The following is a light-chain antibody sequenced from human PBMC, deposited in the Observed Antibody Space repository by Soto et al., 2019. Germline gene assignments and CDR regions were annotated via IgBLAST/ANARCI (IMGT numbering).Light chain of an antibody. CDR3: QHRGRWPRT. V-gene: IGKV3-11*01. J-gene: IGKJ2*01. Sequence: EIVLTQSPATLSLSPGERATLSCRASQSVSSYLAWYQQKPGQAPRLLIYGASNRATGIPARFSGSGSGTAFTLTISSLAPEDFAVYYCQHRGRWPRTFGQGTKLESK. CDR2: GAS. CDR1: QSVSSY.